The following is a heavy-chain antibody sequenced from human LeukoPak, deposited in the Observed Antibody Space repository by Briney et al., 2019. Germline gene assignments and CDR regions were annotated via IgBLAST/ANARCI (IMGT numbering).Heavy chain of an antibody. CDR3: ARAGGVDGYNSYFDY. Sequence: KPGGSLILSCAASGFTFSSYSMNWVRQAPGKGLEWVSSISSRSSNLYYADSVKGRFTISRDNAKNSLYLQMNSLRAEDTALYYCARAGGVDGYNSYFDYWGQGTLVTVSS. J-gene: IGHJ4*02. V-gene: IGHV3-21*01. CDR2: ISSRSSNL. CDR1: GFTFSSYS. D-gene: IGHD5-24*01.